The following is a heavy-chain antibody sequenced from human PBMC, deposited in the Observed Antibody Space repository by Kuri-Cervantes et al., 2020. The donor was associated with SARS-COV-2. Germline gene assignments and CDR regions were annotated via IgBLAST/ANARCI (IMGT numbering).Heavy chain of an antibody. CDR3: ARVMDIVATIGLIAAAGTFDY. Sequence: GESLKISCAVSGFTVSLNFMTWVRQAPGKGLEWVSGISWNSGSIGYADSVKGRFTISRDNAKNSLYLQMNSLRAEDTAVYYCARVMDIVATIGLIAAAGTFDYWGQGTLVTVSS. CDR1: GFTVSLNF. CDR2: ISWNSGSI. D-gene: IGHD5-12*01. J-gene: IGHJ4*02. V-gene: IGHV3-48*04.